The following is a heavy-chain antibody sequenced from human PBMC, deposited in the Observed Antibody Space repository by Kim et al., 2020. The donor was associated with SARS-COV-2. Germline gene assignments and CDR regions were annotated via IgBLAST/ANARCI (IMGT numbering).Heavy chain of an antibody. J-gene: IGHJ6*02. CDR2: ISYDGSNK. D-gene: IGHD3-10*01. Sequence: GGSLRLSCAASGFTFSSYAMHWVRQAPGKGLEWVAVISYDGSNKYYADSVKGRFTISRDNSKNTLYLQMNSLRAEDTAVYYCAREFSMGGYYNRYYYGMDVWGQGTTVTVSS. CDR3: AREFSMGGYYNRYYYGMDV. CDR1: GFTFSSYA. V-gene: IGHV3-30-3*01.